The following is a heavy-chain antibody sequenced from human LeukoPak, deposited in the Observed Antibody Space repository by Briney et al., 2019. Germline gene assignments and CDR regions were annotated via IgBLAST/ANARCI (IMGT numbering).Heavy chain of an antibody. V-gene: IGHV4-34*01. CDR3: ARGGGWLNWFDP. D-gene: IGHD6-19*01. Sequence: SETLSLTCAVYGGSFSGYYWSWIRRPPGKGLEWIGEINHSGSTNYNPSLKSRVTISVDTSKNQFSLKLSSVTAADTAVYYCARGGGWLNWFDPWGQGTLVTVSS. CDR1: GGSFSGYY. CDR2: INHSGST. J-gene: IGHJ5*02.